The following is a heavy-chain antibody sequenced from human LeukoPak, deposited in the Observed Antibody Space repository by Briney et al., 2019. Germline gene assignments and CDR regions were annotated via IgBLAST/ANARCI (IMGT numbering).Heavy chain of an antibody. CDR3: ARDPTYYDILTGYPSPGDS. CDR1: GYTFTGYY. J-gene: IGHJ4*02. V-gene: IGHV1-2*04. Sequence: GAAVKVSCKASGYTFTGYYMHWVRQAPGQGLEWMRWINPNSGGTNYAQMFQGLCTITRDTSISTPYMELSRLRSDDTAVYYCARDPTYYDILTGYPSPGDSWGQGTLVTVSS. D-gene: IGHD3-9*01. CDR2: INPNSGGT.